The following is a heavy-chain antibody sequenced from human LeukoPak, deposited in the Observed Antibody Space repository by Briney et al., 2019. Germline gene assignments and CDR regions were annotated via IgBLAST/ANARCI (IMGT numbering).Heavy chain of an antibody. CDR2: ISGSGSTM. J-gene: IGHJ6*02. Sequence: PGGSLRLSCAASGFTFSSYAMNWVRQAPGKGLEWVSYISGSGSTMYYADSVKGRFTISRDNAKSSLYLQMNSLRAEDTAVYYCARDSSGWSGGTYHYYGMDVWGQGTTVTVSS. CDR3: ARDSSGWSGGTYHYYGMDV. D-gene: IGHD6-19*01. CDR1: GFTFSSYA. V-gene: IGHV3-48*03.